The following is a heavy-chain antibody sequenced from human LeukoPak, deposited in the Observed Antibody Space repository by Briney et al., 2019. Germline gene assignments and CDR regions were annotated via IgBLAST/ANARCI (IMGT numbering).Heavy chain of an antibody. V-gene: IGHV1-69*05. CDR1: GGTFSSYA. CDR2: IIPIFGTA. J-gene: IGHJ4*02. CDR3: ARGHRSSSGDFDY. Sequence: SVKVSCKSSGGTFSSYAISWVRQAPGQGLEWMGGIIPIFGTANYAQKSQGRVTITTDESTSTAYMELSSLRSEDTAVYYCARGHRSSSGDFDYWGQGTLVTVSS. D-gene: IGHD6-13*01.